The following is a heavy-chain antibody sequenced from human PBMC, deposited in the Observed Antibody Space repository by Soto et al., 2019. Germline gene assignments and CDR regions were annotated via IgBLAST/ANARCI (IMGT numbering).Heavy chain of an antibody. CDR2: IDHSGSP. D-gene: IGHD6-6*01. Sequence: QVQLQESGPGLVKPSETLSLTCAVSGGSISSSNWWGWVRQPPGKGLEWIGEIDHSGSPNYNPSLKSRVNMSLDQSKNQFSLKLISVAAADTAVYFCARASEYSGSVDHWGQGTLVTVSS. J-gene: IGHJ4*02. CDR1: GGSISSSNW. V-gene: IGHV4-4*02. CDR3: ARASEYSGSVDH.